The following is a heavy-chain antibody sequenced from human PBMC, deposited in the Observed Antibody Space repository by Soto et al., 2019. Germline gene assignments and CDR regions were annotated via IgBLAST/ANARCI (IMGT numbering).Heavy chain of an antibody. CDR3: TRDSWEPPDAFDI. V-gene: IGHV3-49*04. CDR1: GFTFGYYG. J-gene: IGHJ3*02. Sequence: SLRLSCTASGFTFGYYGMSWVRQSPGKGLEWVGFIRSKAYGGTTEYAASVKGRFTISRDDSKSIAYLQMNSLKTEDTAVYYCTRDSWEPPDAFDIWGQGTMVTVSS. CDR2: IRSKAYGGTT. D-gene: IGHD1-26*01.